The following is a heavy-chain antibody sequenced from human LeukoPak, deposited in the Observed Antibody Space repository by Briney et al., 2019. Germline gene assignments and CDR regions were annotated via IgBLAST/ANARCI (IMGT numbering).Heavy chain of an antibody. D-gene: IGHD3-3*01. CDR1: GGTFSSYA. CDR2: IIPLFGAA. J-gene: IGHJ6*03. Sequence: GASVKVSCKASGGTFSSYATSWVRQAPGQGLEWMGGIIPLFGAANYAQKFQGRVTITADESTSTAYMELSSLRSEDTAIYYCARTIGTIFGVVIENYCYYYMDVWGKGTTVTVSS. CDR3: ARTIGTIFGVVIENYCYYYMDV. V-gene: IGHV1-69*13.